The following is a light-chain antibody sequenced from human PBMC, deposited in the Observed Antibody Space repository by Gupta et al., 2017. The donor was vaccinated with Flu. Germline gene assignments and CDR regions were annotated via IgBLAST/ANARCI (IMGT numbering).Light chain of an antibody. V-gene: IGKV3-20*01. J-gene: IGKJ1*01. Sequence: VLTQSPGTLSLSPGERATLCCRASQNIPSNYLAWYRQKPGQAPRLLIYGASSRATDIPDRFSGSGSGTDFTLKVSRVEAEDFAVYYCKQYVRAPFTFGQGTKVDIK. CDR1: QNIPSNY. CDR2: GAS. CDR3: KQYVRAPFT.